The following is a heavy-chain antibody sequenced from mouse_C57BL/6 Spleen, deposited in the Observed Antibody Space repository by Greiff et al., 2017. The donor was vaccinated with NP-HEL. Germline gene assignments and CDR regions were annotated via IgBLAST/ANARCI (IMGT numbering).Heavy chain of an antibody. V-gene: IGHV5-6*01. Sequence: EVKLMESGGDLVKPGGSLKLSCAASGFTFSSYGMSWVRQTPDKRLEWVATISSGGSYTYYPDSVKGRFTISRDNAKNTLYLQMSSLKSEDTAMYYCARHKDPAMDYWGQGTSVTVSS. CDR3: ARHKDPAMDY. J-gene: IGHJ4*01. CDR1: GFTFSSYG. CDR2: ISSGGSYT.